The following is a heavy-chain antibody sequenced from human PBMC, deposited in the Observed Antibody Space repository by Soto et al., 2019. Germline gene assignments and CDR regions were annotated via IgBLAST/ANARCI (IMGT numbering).Heavy chain of an antibody. V-gene: IGHV1-2*04. CDR3: ARGMTAVTTVDY. D-gene: IGHD4-17*01. CDR2: INPNSGGT. Sequence: QVQLVQSGAEVKKPGASVKVSFKASGYTLIGYYVHWVRQAPGQRLEWMGWINPNSGGTNYAQKFQGWVTMTRDTSITTAYMELSRLRSNDTAVYYCARGMTAVTTVDYWGQGTLVTVSS. J-gene: IGHJ4*02. CDR1: GYTLIGYY.